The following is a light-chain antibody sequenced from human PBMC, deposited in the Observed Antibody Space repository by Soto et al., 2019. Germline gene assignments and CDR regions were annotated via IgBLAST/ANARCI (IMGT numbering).Light chain of an antibody. V-gene: IGKV3-15*01. CDR3: QQYNNWPWT. CDR1: QSVSSN. J-gene: IGKJ1*01. Sequence: EIVMTQSPATLSVSPGERATLSCRASQSVSSNLAWYQQKPGQAPRLLIYGASTRATGIPARFSGSGSGTEFTINISRLQSEDFAVYYCQQYNNWPWTFGQGTKVEIK. CDR2: GAS.